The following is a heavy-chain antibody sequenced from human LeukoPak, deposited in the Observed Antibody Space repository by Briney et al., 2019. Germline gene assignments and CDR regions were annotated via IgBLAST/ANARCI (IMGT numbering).Heavy chain of an antibody. CDR2: ISYDGSNK. V-gene: IGHV3-30-3*01. CDR1: GFTFSSYA. D-gene: IGHD1-26*01. Sequence: GGSLRLSCAASGFTFSSYAMHWVRQAPGKGLEWVAVISYDGSNKYYADSVKGRFTISRDNSKNTLYLQMNSLRAEDTAVYYCARDREPLRDYYYYGMDVWGQGTTVTVSS. J-gene: IGHJ6*02. CDR3: ARDREPLRDYYYYGMDV.